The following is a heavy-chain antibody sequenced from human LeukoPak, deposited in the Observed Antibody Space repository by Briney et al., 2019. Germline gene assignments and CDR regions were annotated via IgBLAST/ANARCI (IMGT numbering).Heavy chain of an antibody. D-gene: IGHD3-10*01. V-gene: IGHV3-30-3*01. Sequence: GRSLRLSCAGFGFTFNNYAMHWVRQAPGKGLEWVAVISYDGSNKYYADSVKGRFSISRDNSKNTLWLQMNSLRAEDTAVYYCARETEYYYGSGSYYTLPDYWGQGTLVTVSS. CDR1: GFTFNNYA. J-gene: IGHJ4*02. CDR3: ARETEYYYGSGSYYTLPDY. CDR2: ISYDGSNK.